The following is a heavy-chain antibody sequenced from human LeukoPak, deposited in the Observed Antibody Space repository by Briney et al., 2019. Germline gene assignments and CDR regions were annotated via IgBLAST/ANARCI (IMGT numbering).Heavy chain of an antibody. V-gene: IGHV3-15*01. CDR1: GLTFSNAW. J-gene: IGHJ4*02. D-gene: IGHD2-15*01. Sequence: GGALRLSCAVSGLTFSNAWMSWVRQAPGKGLEGVGRIKSKTNGETTDDATPVNGTFTLSRDKSKHKLYLQINSLKAEDTGVYYCNTDSLVVNYWGQGTLVTVSS. CDR3: NTDSLVVNY. CDR2: IKSKTNGETT.